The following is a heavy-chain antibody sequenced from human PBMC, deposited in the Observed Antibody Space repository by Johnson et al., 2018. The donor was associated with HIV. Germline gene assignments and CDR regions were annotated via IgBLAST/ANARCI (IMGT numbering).Heavy chain of an antibody. Sequence: QVQLVESGGGLIQPGGSLRLSCVASGFTFSSYGMHWVRQAPGKGLEWVAFIRYDGSNKYYADSVKGRFTVSRDNSKNTLYLQMNSLRAEDTAVYYCAKVSGGGIVRWDIWGQGTMVTVSS. CDR1: GFTFSSYG. CDR3: AKVSGGGIVRWDI. D-gene: IGHD3-10*01. J-gene: IGHJ3*02. CDR2: IRYDGSNK. V-gene: IGHV3-30*02.